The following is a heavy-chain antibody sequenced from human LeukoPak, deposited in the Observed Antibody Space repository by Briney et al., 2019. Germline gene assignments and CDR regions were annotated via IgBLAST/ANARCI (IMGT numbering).Heavy chain of an antibody. CDR2: IIPIFGTA. J-gene: IGHJ4*02. D-gene: IGHD2-15*01. CDR1: GATFSSYA. Sequence: ASVKVSCKASGATFSSYAISWVRQAPGQGLEWMGGIIPIFGTANYAQKVQGRVTVTADESQSTAYMELSRLRSEDTPVYYCARGDVVVVAALDYWGQGTLVTVSS. CDR3: ARGDVVVVAALDY. V-gene: IGHV1-69*13.